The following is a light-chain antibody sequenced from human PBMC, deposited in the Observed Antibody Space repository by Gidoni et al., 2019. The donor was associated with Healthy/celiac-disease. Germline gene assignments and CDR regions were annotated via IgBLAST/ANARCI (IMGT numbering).Light chain of an antibody. CDR2: GAS. Sequence: EIVLTQSPGPLSFSPGERATLSCRASQSVSSSYLAWYQQKPGQAPRLLIYGASSRATGIPDRFSGSGSGTDFTLTISRLEPEDFAVYYCQQYGSSRTFGQGTKVEIK. J-gene: IGKJ1*01. CDR3: QQYGSSRT. V-gene: IGKV3-20*01. CDR1: QSVSSSY.